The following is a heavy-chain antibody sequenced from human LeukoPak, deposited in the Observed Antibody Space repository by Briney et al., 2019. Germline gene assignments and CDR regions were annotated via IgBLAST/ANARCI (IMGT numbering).Heavy chain of an antibody. Sequence: GGSLRLSCAASGFTFSDYYMSWIRQAPGKGLEWVSYISSSSSYTNYADSVKGRFTISRDNAKNSLYLQMNSLRAEDTAVYYCAGGPYYYGMDVWGKGTTVTVSS. CDR1: GFTFSDYY. J-gene: IGHJ6*04. CDR3: AGGPYYYGMDV. V-gene: IGHV3-11*06. D-gene: IGHD3-16*01. CDR2: ISSSSSYT.